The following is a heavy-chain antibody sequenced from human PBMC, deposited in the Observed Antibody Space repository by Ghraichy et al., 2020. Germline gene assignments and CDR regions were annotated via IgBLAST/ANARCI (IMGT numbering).Heavy chain of an antibody. CDR2: INHSGST. Sequence: SQTLSLTCAVYGGSFSGYYWSWIRQPPGKGLEWIGEINHSGSTNYNPSLKSRVTISVDTSKNQFSLKLSSVTAADTAVYYCARGLRSIAARPFDYWGQGTLVTVSS. V-gene: IGHV4-34*01. J-gene: IGHJ4*02. CDR1: GGSFSGYY. CDR3: ARGLRSIAARPFDY. D-gene: IGHD6-6*01.